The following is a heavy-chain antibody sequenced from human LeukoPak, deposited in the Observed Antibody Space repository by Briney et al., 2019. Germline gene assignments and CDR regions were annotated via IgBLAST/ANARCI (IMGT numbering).Heavy chain of an antibody. D-gene: IGHD3-22*01. Sequence: PGGSLRLSCAASGFNFRSYTMAWVRQAPGKGLEYVSSISSNSYYIYYAYPLKGRFTISRDNAENSLYLQMNSLRAEDTAVYYCAKDYYDSSIFSAPHLFACWGQGTLVTVSS. CDR2: ISSNSYYI. CDR1: GFNFRSYT. J-gene: IGHJ4*02. CDR3: AKDYYDSSIFSAPHLFAC. V-gene: IGHV3-21*04.